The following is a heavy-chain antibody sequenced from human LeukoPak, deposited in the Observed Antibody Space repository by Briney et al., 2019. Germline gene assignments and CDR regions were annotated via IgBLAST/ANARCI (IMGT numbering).Heavy chain of an antibody. D-gene: IGHD4-17*01. CDR1: GGSISSSSYY. CDR3: ARKSHYGDYVWFDP. V-gene: IGHV4-39*07. Sequence: SETLSLACTVSGGSISSSSYYWGWIRQPPGKGLEWIGSIYYSGSTYYNPSLKSRVTISVDTSKNQFSLKLSSVTAADTAVYYCARKSHYGDYVWFDPWGQGTLVTVSS. J-gene: IGHJ5*02. CDR2: IYYSGST.